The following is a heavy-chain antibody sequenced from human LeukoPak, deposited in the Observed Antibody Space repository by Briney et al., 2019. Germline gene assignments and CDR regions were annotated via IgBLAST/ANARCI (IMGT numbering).Heavy chain of an antibody. Sequence: SETLSLTCTVSDGAIAGYSWSWIRQPPGKGLEWIGYIYYSGDTNYNPSLQSRVTVSVDTSKNQFSLKLSSVTAADTAVYYCARSAAAGIPYFDYWGQGTLVTVSS. CDR3: ARSAAAGIPYFDY. D-gene: IGHD6-13*01. CDR2: IYYSGDT. V-gene: IGHV4-59*08. CDR1: DGAIAGYS. J-gene: IGHJ4*02.